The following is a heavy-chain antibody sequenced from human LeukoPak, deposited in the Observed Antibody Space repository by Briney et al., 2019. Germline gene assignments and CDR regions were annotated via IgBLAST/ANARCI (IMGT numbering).Heavy chain of an antibody. D-gene: IGHD2-15*01. CDR1: GFTFSDYY. J-gene: IGHJ1*01. V-gene: IGHV3-11*01. CDR2: ISSSGSTI. CDR3: ARDCSGGSCYPEYFQH. Sequence: GGSLRLSCAASGFTFSDYYMSWIRQAPGKGLEWVSYISSSGSTIYYADSVKGRFTISRDNAKNSLYLQMNSLRAEDTAVYYCARDCSGGSCYPEYFQHWGQSTLVTVSS.